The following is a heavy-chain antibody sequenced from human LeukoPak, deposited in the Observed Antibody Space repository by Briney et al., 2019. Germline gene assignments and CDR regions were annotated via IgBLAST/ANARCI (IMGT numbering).Heavy chain of an antibody. D-gene: IGHD3-10*01. CDR2: IYYSGST. J-gene: IGHJ4*02. CDR3: ARVRGSGPDY. Sequence: PSETLSLTCTVSGDSISSGNYYWTWIRQPPGKGLEWIGYIYYSGSTYYNPSLKSRVTISVDTSKNQFSLKLSSVTAADTAVYYYARVRGSGPDYWGQGTLVTVSS. V-gene: IGHV4-30-4*01. CDR1: GDSISSGNYY.